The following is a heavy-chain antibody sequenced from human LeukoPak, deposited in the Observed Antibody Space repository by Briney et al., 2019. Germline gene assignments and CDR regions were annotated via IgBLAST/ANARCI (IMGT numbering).Heavy chain of an antibody. V-gene: IGHV1-3*03. CDR2: INAGNGNT. CDR3: ARESSGWYSAFNWFDP. D-gene: IGHD6-19*01. J-gene: IGHJ5*02. Sequence: GASVKVSCKASGYTFTSCAMHWVRQAPGQRLEWMGWINAGNGNTKYSQEFQGRVTITRDTSASTAYMELSSLRSEDMAVYYCARESSGWYSAFNWFDPWGQGTLVTVSS. CDR1: GYTFTSCA.